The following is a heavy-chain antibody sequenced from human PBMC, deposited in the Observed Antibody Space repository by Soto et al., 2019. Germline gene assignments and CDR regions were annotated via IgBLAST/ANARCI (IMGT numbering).Heavy chain of an antibody. CDR3: ARDRAAAGRNPFDY. V-gene: IGHV1-69*13. J-gene: IGHJ4*02. CDR1: GGTFSSYA. Sequence: ASVKVSCKASGGTFSSYAISWVRQAPGQGLEWMGGIIPIFGTANYAQKFQGRVTITADESTSTAYMELSSLRSEDTAVYYCARDRAAAGRNPFDYWGQGTLVTVSS. CDR2: IIPIFGTA. D-gene: IGHD6-13*01.